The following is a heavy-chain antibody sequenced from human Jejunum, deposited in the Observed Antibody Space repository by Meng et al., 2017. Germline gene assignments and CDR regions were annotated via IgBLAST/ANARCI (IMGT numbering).Heavy chain of an antibody. V-gene: IGHV3-48*03. CDR3: ARDLRGSGHRYDFDY. D-gene: IGHD2-15*01. Sequence: GGSLRLSCEASGFTFSSYEMSWVRQAPGKGREWVSYIRESGSDIYYADSVKGRFTISRDNAKNSVYLQMNSVRVEDTAVYYCARDLRGSGHRYDFDYWGQGTLVTVSS. J-gene: IGHJ4*02. CDR1: GFTFSSYE. CDR2: IRESGSDI.